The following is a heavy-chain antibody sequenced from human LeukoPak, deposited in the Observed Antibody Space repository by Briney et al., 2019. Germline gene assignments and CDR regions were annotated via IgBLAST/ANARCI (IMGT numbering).Heavy chain of an antibody. J-gene: IGHJ4*02. CDR1: GGSISSSSYY. Sequence: PSATLSLTCTVSGGSISSSSYYWGRIHQPPGKGLEWIGSSYYSVCTYYNTFLKRRVTISVATSKNQFSLKLSSVTAADTAVYYCARLQGIAVHWGQGTLVTVSS. V-gene: IGHV4-39*01. D-gene: IGHD6-19*01. CDR3: ARLQGIAVH. CDR2: SYYSVCT.